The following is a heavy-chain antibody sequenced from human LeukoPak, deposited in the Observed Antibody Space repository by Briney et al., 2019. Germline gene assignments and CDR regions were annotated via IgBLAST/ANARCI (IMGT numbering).Heavy chain of an antibody. CDR3: ARDIGVPLPGGLDY. D-gene: IGHD2-21*01. CDR1: GYTFISYG. J-gene: IGHJ4*02. V-gene: IGHV1-18*01. CDR2: ISAYNNT. Sequence: ASVKVSCKASGYTFISYGISWVRQAPGQGLEWMRWISAYNNTNYAQKLQGRVTMTTDTYTSTAYMELRSLRSDDTAVYYCARDIGVPLPGGLDYWGQGTLVTVSS.